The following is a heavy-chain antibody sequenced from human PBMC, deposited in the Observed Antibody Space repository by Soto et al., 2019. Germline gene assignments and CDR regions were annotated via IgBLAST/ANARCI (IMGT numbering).Heavy chain of an antibody. Sequence: GQSLKISCKASGYSVTSYWIGWVRQMPGKGLEWMGIIYPGDSDTRYSPSFQGQVTISADKSISTAYLQWSSLKASDSAMFYCARKDIAGNSVDSWGQGTLVT. CDR3: ARKDIAGNSVDS. CDR1: GYSVTSYW. J-gene: IGHJ4*02. CDR2: IYPGDSDT. D-gene: IGHD6-13*01. V-gene: IGHV5-51*01.